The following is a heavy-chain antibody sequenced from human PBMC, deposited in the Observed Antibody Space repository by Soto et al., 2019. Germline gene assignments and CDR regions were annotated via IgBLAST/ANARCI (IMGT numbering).Heavy chain of an antibody. CDR3: AREAPAASDAFDV. D-gene: IGHD2-2*01. J-gene: IGHJ3*01. CDR2: IYYNGNP. V-gene: IGHV4-31*03. Sequence: QVQLQESGPGLVRPSQTLSLTCTVSGGSINRGGYYWSWVRQLPGKGQEWIGHIYYNGNPYYNPSLKSRVTISIDTSRNQFSLQLTSLTAADTAIYYCAREAPAASDAFDVWGQGTMVTISA. CDR1: GGSINRGGYY.